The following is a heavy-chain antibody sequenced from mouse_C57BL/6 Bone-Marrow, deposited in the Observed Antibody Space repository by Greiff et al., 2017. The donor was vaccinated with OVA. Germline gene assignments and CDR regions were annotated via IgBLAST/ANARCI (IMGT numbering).Heavy chain of an antibody. Sequence: VKLQESGPELVRPGVSVKISCKGSGYTFTDYAMHWVKQSHAKSLEWIGVISTYYGDASYNQKFKDKATMTVDKSSSTAYMELARLTSEDSAVYYWARDVRITTVVATDYWGQGTTLTVSS. V-gene: IGHV1-67*01. J-gene: IGHJ2*01. D-gene: IGHD1-1*01. CDR1: GYTFTDYA. CDR3: ARDVRITTVVATDY. CDR2: ISTYYGDA.